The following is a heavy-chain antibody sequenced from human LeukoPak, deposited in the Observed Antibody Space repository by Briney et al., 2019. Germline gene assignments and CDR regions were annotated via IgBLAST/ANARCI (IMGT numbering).Heavy chain of an antibody. CDR3: AKPEIVVVVAGNFDY. V-gene: IGHV3-23*01. CDR2: ISGSGGST. Sequence: GGSLRLSCAASGFTFSSYAMSWVRQAPGKGLEWVLAISGSGGSTYYADSVKGRFTISRDNSKNTLYLQMNSLRAEDTAVYYCAKPEIVVVVAGNFDYWGQGTLVTVSS. CDR1: GFTFSSYA. J-gene: IGHJ4*02. D-gene: IGHD2-15*01.